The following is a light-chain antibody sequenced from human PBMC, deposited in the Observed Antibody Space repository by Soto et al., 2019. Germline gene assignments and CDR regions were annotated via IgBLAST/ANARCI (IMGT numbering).Light chain of an antibody. CDR2: EVN. CDR1: SSDIGASNY. V-gene: IGLV2-14*01. J-gene: IGLJ2*01. Sequence: QSVLTQPASVSGSPGQSITISCSGSSSDIGASNYVSWFQQHPGKVPKVIISEVNNRPSGVSYRFSASKSGNTASLTISGLQPEDEADYYCASYTSMTTLFGGGTKLTVL. CDR3: ASYTSMTTL.